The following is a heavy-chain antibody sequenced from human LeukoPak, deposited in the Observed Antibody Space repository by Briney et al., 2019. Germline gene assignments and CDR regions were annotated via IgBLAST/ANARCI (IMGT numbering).Heavy chain of an antibody. J-gene: IGHJ4*02. CDR1: GFTFSDNA. CDR3: AKDRPWGPGDY. Sequence: PGRSLRLSCGGTGFTFSDNAMHWVRQAPGKGLEWVAVISYNGNIKYYGDSVKGRFTISRDNSKSTVYLQMNSLRAEDTAVYYCAKDRPWGPGDYWGQGTLVTVSS. D-gene: IGHD7-27*01. V-gene: IGHV3-30-3*02. CDR2: ISYNGNIK.